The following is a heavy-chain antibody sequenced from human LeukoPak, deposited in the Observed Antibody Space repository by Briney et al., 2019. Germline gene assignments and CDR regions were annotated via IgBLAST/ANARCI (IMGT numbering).Heavy chain of an antibody. V-gene: IGHV1-46*01. J-gene: IGHJ4*02. Sequence: ASVKVSCKASGYTFTSYYMHWVRQAPGQGLEWMGTINPSGGSTSYAQKFQGRVTMTRDTSTSTVYMELSSLRSEDTAVYYCARDLPEYYYDSSGSNFDYWGQGTLVTVSS. CDR2: INPSGGST. D-gene: IGHD3-22*01. CDR3: ARDLPEYYYDSSGSNFDY. CDR1: GYTFTSYY.